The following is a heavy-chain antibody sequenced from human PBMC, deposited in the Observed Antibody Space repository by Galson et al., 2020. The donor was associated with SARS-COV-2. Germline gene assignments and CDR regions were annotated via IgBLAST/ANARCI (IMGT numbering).Heavy chain of an antibody. CDR2: INPNSGDT. CDR3: AREANTNDWKNFDY. J-gene: IGHJ4*02. Sequence: ASVKVSCKASGYTFTGYYIQWVRQAPGQGLEWMGWINPNSGDTDYAQIFQGRVTMTRDTSTSTAYMELSRLRFDDTAVYYCAREANTNDWKNFDYWGQGTLVTVSS. V-gene: IGHV1-2*02. CDR1: GYTFTGYY. D-gene: IGHD1-1*01.